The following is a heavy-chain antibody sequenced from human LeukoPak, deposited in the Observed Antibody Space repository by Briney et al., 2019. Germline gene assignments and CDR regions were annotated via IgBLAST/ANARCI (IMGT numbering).Heavy chain of an antibody. J-gene: IGHJ4*02. CDR2: ISSSSSYI. CDR3: ARDSYSSGWYDGGDY. Sequence: PGGSLRLSCAASGFTFRSYSMNWVRQAPGKGLEWVSSISSSSSYIYYADSVKGRFTISRDNAKNSLYLQMNSLRAEDTAVYYCARDSYSSGWYDGGDYWGQGTLVTVSS. CDR1: GFTFRSYS. V-gene: IGHV3-21*01. D-gene: IGHD6-19*01.